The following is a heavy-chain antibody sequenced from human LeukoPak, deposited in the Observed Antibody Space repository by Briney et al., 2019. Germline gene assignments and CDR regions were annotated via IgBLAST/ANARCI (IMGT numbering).Heavy chain of an antibody. D-gene: IGHD6-19*01. V-gene: IGHV4-61*02. J-gene: IGHJ4*02. CDR2: IYTSGST. CDR3: ARTGYSSGWYGDGFDY. CDR1: GGSISSGSYY. Sequence: SQTLSLTCTVSGGSISSGSYYWSWIRQPAGKGLEWIGRIYTSGSTNYNPSLKSRVTISVDTSKNQFSLKLSSVTAADTAVYYCARTGYSSGWYGDGFDYWGQGTLVTVSS.